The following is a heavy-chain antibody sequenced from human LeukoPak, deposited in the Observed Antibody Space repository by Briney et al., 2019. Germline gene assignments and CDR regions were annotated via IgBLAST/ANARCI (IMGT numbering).Heavy chain of an antibody. CDR1: GFTLSRYP. CDR3: VRDMGSSSWHAFDH. Sequence: GGSLRLSCAASGFTLSRYPLHWVRPAPGKGLEWVSYISDDGYVTQYADSVKGRFTISRDNAKNSLSLQMNSLRVEDTAVYYCVRDMGSSSWHAFDHWGQGTLVAVSS. D-gene: IGHD6-19*01. CDR2: ISDDGYVT. V-gene: IGHV3-48*01. J-gene: IGHJ4*02.